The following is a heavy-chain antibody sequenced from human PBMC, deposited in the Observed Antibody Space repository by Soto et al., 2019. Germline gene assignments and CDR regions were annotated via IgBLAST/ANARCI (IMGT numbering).Heavy chain of an antibody. CDR3: ARLGSGGYYRNNGMDV. J-gene: IGHJ6*02. CDR1: GYSFTSYW. Sequence: GESLKISCKGSGYSFTSYWISWVRQMPGKGLEWMGRFDPSDSYTNYSPSFQGHATISADKSISTAYLQWSSLKASDTAMYYCARLGSGGYYRNNGMDVWGQGTTVTVSS. CDR2: FDPSDSYT. D-gene: IGHD1-26*01. V-gene: IGHV5-10-1*01.